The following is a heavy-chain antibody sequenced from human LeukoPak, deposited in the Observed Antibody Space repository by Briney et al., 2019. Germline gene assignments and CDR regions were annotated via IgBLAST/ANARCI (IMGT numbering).Heavy chain of an antibody. Sequence: GASVKVSCKASGGTFSSYAISWVRQAPGQGLEWMGGIIPIFGTANYAQKFQGRVTMTRNTSISTAYMELSSLRSEDTAVYYCARAGDPKGGYVVDYFDYWGQGTLVTVSS. CDR3: ARAGDPKGGYVVDYFDY. CDR1: GGTFSSYA. V-gene: IGHV1-69*05. J-gene: IGHJ4*02. CDR2: IIPIFGTA. D-gene: IGHD5-12*01.